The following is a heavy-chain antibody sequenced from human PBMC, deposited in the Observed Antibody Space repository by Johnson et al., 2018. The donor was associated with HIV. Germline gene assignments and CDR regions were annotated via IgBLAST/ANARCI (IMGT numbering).Heavy chain of an antibody. J-gene: IGHJ3*02. V-gene: IGHV3-15*01. CDR3: TTAGSSGSAHAFDI. D-gene: IGHD3-22*01. CDR1: GITFTNAW. Sequence: VQLVESGGGLAQPGGSLRLSCAASGITFTNAWMSWVRRAPGKGLEWVGRIKSKTEGGTTDYAAPVKGRFTISRDDSKNTLFLQMNSLKIEDTATYYCTTAGSSGSAHAFDIWGQGTRVTVSS. CDR2: IKSKTEGGTT.